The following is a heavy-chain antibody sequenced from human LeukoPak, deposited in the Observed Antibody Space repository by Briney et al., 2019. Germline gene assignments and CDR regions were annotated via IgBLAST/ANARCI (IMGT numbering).Heavy chain of an antibody. J-gene: IGHJ5*02. V-gene: IGHV1-69*04. CDR3: ARDQPRSMVWGVLDTINWFDP. CDR1: GGTFSSYA. CDR2: IIPILGIA. D-gene: IGHD3-10*01. Sequence: ASVTVSCKASGGTFSSYAISWVRQAPGQGVEGMGRIIPILGIANYAQKFQGRVTITADKSTSTAYMELSSLRSEDTAVYYCARDQPRSMVWGVLDTINWFDPWGQGTLVTVSS.